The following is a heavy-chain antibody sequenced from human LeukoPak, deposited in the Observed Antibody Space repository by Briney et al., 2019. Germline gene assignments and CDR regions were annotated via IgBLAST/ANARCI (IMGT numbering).Heavy chain of an antibody. CDR1: GYTFTSYG. D-gene: IGHD6-13*01. CDR3: ARAPGIAAPGDWFDP. V-gene: IGHV1-18*01. J-gene: IGHJ5*02. Sequence: ASVKVSCKASGYTFTSYGISWVRRAPGQGLEWMGWISAYNGNTNYAQELQGRVTMTTDTSTSTAYMELRSLGSDDTAVYYCARAPGIAAPGDWFDPWGQGTLVTVSS. CDR2: ISAYNGNT.